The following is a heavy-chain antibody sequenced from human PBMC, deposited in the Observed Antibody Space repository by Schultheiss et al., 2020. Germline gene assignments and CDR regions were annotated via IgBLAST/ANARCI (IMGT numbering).Heavy chain of an antibody. CDR1: GFTFSSYG. V-gene: IGHV3-33*03. CDR2: IWYDGSKK. Sequence: GGSLRLSCAASGFTFSSYGMHWVRQAPGKGLEWVAVIWYDGSKKYCADSVKGRFTISRDNAKNSLYLQMNSLRAEDTAVYYCTRIAAAGWGGWTYYYGMDVWGQGTTVTVSS. D-gene: IGHD6-13*01. J-gene: IGHJ6*02. CDR3: TRIAAAGWGGWTYYYGMDV.